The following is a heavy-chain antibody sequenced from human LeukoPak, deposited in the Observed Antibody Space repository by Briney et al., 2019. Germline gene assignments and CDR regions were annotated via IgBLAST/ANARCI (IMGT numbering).Heavy chain of an antibody. Sequence: GGSLRLSCAASGFTFSSYSMNWVRQAPGKGLEWVSSISSSSSYIYYADSVKGRFTISRDNAKHSLYLQMNSLRAEDTGVYYCARDRLLDTATSDAFDIWGHGTMITVSS. J-gene: IGHJ3*02. V-gene: IGHV3-21*01. CDR1: GFTFSSYS. CDR3: ARDRLLDTATSDAFDI. CDR2: ISSSSSYI. D-gene: IGHD5-18*01.